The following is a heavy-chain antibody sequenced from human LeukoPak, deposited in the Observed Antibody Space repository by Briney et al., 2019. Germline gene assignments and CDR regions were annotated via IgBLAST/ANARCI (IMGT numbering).Heavy chain of an antibody. D-gene: IGHD6-13*01. Sequence: PSETLSLTCTVSGGSISGYYWSWIRQPPGKGLEWIGYIYYSGSTNYNPSLKSRVTISVDTSKNQFSLKLSSVTAADTAVYYCARVFPRFNRQLASFDPWGQGTLVTVSS. CDR2: IYYSGST. CDR3: ARVFPRFNRQLASFDP. V-gene: IGHV4-59*01. CDR1: GGSISGYY. J-gene: IGHJ5*02.